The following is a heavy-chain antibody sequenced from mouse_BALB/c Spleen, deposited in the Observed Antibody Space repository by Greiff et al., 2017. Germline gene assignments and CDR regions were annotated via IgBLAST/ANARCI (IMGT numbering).Heavy chain of an antibody. CDR3: ARGNGNWAY. J-gene: IGHJ3*01. D-gene: IGHD2-1*01. CDR2: IWSGGST. CDR1: GFSLTSYG. Sequence: VQRVESGPGLVQPSQSLSITCTVSGFSLTSYGVHWVRQSPGKGLEWLGVIWSGGSTDYNAAFISRLSISKDNSKSQVFFKMNSLQANDTAIYYCARGNGNWAYWGQGTLVTVSA. V-gene: IGHV2-2*02.